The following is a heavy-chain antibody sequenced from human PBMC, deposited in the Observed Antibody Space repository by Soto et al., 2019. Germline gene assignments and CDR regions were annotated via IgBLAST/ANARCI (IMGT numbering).Heavy chain of an antibody. D-gene: IGHD3-10*01. CDR2: IKSKVDGGTT. Sequence: EVQLVESGGGSVKPGGSLRLSCAVSDFTFSNARMNWVRQAPGKGLEWVGRIKSKVDGGTTSYAGSWKGRFTIVRDDSEKLFFRQMKSLKTEDTDVHYCSTGGYPSGLDHWGQGTLVSVSS. CDR1: DFTFSNAR. CDR3: STGGYPSGLDH. J-gene: IGHJ4*02. V-gene: IGHV3-15*07.